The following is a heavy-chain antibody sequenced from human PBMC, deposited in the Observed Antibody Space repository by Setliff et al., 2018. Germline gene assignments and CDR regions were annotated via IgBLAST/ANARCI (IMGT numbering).Heavy chain of an antibody. Sequence: SETLSLTCTVSGGPISSSNYYWGWIRQPPGKGLEWIGSINYRGNTHDNPSLRSRVTMSVDTSKSQFSLRLTSVTAADTAIYYCASRTTGPGGWFDYWGQGALVTVSS. CDR3: ASRTTGPGGWFDY. CDR2: INYRGNT. J-gene: IGHJ5*01. V-gene: IGHV4-39*01. CDR1: GGPISSSNYY. D-gene: IGHD1-1*01.